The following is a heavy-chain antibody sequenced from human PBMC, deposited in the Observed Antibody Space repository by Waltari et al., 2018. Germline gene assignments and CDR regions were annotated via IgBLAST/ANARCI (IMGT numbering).Heavy chain of an antibody. J-gene: IGHJ4*02. V-gene: IGHV4-39*07. CDR1: GGSISSSSYY. CDR2: IYYSGST. D-gene: IGHD3-10*01. CDR3: ARVPLMVQGAIDY. Sequence: QLQLQESGPGLVKPSETLSLTCTVSGGSISSSSYYWGWLRQPPGKGLEWIGSIYYSGSTYYNPSLKSRVTISVDTSKNQFSLKLSSVTAADTAVYYCARVPLMVQGAIDYWGQGTLVTVSS.